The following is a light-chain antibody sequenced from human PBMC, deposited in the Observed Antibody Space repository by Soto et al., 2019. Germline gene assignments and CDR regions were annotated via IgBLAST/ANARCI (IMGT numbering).Light chain of an antibody. CDR1: QMVLYSSNNKNY. Sequence: DIVMTQSPDSLAVSLGERATINFNAIQMVLYSSNNKNYLAWYQQKPGQPPKLLIYWASTRESGVPDRFSGSGSGTDFTLTISSLQAEDVAVYYCQQYYSTPQTFGQGTKVDIK. CDR3: QQYYSTPQT. J-gene: IGKJ1*01. V-gene: IGKV4-1*01. CDR2: WAS.